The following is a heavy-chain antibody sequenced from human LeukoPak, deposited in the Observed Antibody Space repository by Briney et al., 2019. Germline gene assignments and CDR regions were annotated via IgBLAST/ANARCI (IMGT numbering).Heavy chain of an antibody. CDR1: GYFITSGFY. Sequence: SETLSLTCRVSGYFITSGFYWGWIRQPPGKGLEWIGSIHHSGSTYYNHSLKSRVTISVDTSKNQFSLKLSSVTAADTAVYYCAANPPDYWGQGTLVTVSS. J-gene: IGHJ4*02. V-gene: IGHV4-38-2*02. CDR3: AANPPDY. CDR2: IHHSGST.